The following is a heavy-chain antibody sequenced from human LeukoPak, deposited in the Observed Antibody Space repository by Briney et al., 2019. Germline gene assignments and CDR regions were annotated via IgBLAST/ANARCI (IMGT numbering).Heavy chain of an antibody. J-gene: IGHJ5*02. CDR2: INPNSGDT. Sequence: ASVKVSCKASGYTFVGSYIHWVRQAPGQGLEWMGWINPNSGDTYFAQKFQGRVTMTRDTSISTVYMEVIRLTSDDTAVYYCARAPDYSVRWPYKNYFAPWGQGTLVTVSS. CDR3: ARAPDYSVRWPYKNYFAP. D-gene: IGHD4-11*01. CDR1: GYTFVGSY. V-gene: IGHV1-2*02.